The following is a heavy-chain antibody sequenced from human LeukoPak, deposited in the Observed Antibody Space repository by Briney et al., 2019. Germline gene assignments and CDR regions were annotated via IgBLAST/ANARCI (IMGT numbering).Heavy chain of an antibody. J-gene: IGHJ4*02. D-gene: IGHD3-9*01. CDR3: ARALRYFDWLSAPYFDY. CDR1: GFTFSSYA. Sequence: PGGSLRLSCAASGFTFSSYAMSWVRQAPGKGLVWVSRINSDGSSTSYADSVKGRFTISRDNAKNTLYLQMNSLRAEDTAVYYCARALRYFDWLSAPYFDYWGQGTLVTVSS. V-gene: IGHV3-74*01. CDR2: INSDGSST.